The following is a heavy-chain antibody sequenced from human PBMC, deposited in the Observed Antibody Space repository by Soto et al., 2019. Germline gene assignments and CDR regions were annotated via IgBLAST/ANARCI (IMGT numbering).Heavy chain of an antibody. Sequence: EVQLLESGGGLARPGGSLRLSCVASGFIFSDYAMTWIRQAPGKGLEWVATISASGGNIEYTDSLKGRFTISRDNSKKTVYLQITGLTADDTAVHYWAKVAGGLGYVNLGGRATLVTVPP. J-gene: IGHJ2*01. CDR1: GFIFSDYA. V-gene: IGHV3-23*01. D-gene: IGHD3-16*01. CDR2: ISASGGNI. CDR3: AKVAGGLGYVNL.